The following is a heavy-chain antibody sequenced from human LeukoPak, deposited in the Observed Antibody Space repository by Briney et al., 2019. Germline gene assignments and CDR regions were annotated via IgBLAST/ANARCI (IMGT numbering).Heavy chain of an antibody. CDR3: ARGGQGYDLNWFDP. V-gene: IGHV3-30-3*01. J-gene: IGHJ5*02. CDR2: ISYDGSNK. CDR1: GFTFSSYT. D-gene: IGHD3-3*01. Sequence: PGGSLRLSCAASGFTFSSYTIHWVRRAPGKGLEWVTIISYDGSNKYYADSVKGRFTISRDNSKNTLYLQMNSLRAEDTAVYYCARGGQGYDLNWFDPWGQGTLVTVSS.